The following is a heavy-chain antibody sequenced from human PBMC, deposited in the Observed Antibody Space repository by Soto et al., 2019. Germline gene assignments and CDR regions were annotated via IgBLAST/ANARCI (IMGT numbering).Heavy chain of an antibody. CDR3: ARVSAYGDYVFDF. D-gene: IGHD4-17*01. CDR2: ISGSSRYT. V-gene: IGHV3-11*06. J-gene: IGHJ4*02. CDR1: GFTFSDFY. Sequence: GGSLTLSCAASGFTFSDFYMSWIRQAPGKGLQWLSYISGSSRYTNYADSVKGRLTISRDNANNSLYLQMNSLRAEDTAVYYCARVSAYGDYVFDFWGQGTLVTVSS.